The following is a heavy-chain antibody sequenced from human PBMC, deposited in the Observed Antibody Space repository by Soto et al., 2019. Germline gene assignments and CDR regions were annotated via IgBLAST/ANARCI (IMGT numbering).Heavy chain of an antibody. CDR1: GFSFSSYA. J-gene: IGHJ5*02. D-gene: IGHD6-19*01. CDR2: ISHDGINE. Sequence: QGRLVESGGGVVQPGRSLRLSCTASGFSFSSYAMYWFRQPPGKGLEWVAVISHDGINEHYADSVKGRVTVSRDNSNHSLDLQLNSLRGEDTAMYYCARDMYSSDYFVKWFEPWGQGTLVTVSS. CDR3: ARDMYSSDYFVKWFEP. V-gene: IGHV3-30-3*01.